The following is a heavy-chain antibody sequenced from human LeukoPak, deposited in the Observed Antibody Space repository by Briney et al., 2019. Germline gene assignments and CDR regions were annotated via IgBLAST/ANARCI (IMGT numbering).Heavy chain of an antibody. V-gene: IGHV3-48*01. CDR2: ISSSGSAI. Sequence: GGSLRLPCAASGFTFSSYEMNWVRQAPGKGLEWVSKISSSGSAIYYADSVKGRFTISRDNSKNTLYLQMNSLRAEDTAVYYCARPDFDSGDAFDIWGQGTMVTVSS. CDR3: ARPDFDSGDAFDI. CDR1: GFTFSSYE. J-gene: IGHJ3*02.